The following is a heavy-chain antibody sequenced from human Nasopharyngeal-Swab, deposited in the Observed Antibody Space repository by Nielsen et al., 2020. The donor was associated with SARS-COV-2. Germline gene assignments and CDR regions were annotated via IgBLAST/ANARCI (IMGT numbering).Heavy chain of an antibody. J-gene: IGHJ4*02. CDR3: TREDRYASGSFDH. Sequence: VRQATGKGLEWVSVIYSGGGSYYADSVEGRFTISRDNFKNMLYLQMNSLRAEDTAMYYCTREDRYASGSFDHWGQGTLVTVSS. V-gene: IGHV3-53*01. CDR2: IYSGGGS. D-gene: IGHD3-10*01.